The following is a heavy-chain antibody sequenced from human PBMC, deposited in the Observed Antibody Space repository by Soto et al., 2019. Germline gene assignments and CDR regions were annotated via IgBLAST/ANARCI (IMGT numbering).Heavy chain of an antibody. CDR2: IDSGDGTT. CDR1: GFDFGDYY. CDR3: VRPYYSSTWFPFDR. D-gene: IGHD2-2*01. V-gene: IGHV3-11*01. J-gene: IGHJ4*02. Sequence: GGSLRLSCTGSGFDFGDYYMSWIRQAPGKGLEWVSYIDSGDGTTYYTDSVKGRFTISRDNAKKTVYLQMSSLRVEDTALYYCVRPYYSSTWFPFDRCGQGTMVTV.